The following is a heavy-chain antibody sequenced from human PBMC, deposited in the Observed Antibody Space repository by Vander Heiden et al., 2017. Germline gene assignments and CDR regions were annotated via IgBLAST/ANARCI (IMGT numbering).Heavy chain of an antibody. CDR3: AKDGFAVATAMVDY. D-gene: IGHD6-19*01. V-gene: IGHV3-23*01. Sequence: GGGVLHSEGCLRLSCAASGFTFSSYAMTWVRQAPGKGLEWVSSIRSNGDTTNYADSVKGRFTISRDNSKNSLYLQMNSLRAEDTALYYCAKDGFAVATAMVDYWGQGTLVSVSS. CDR1: GFTFSSYA. CDR2: IRSNGDTT. J-gene: IGHJ4*02.